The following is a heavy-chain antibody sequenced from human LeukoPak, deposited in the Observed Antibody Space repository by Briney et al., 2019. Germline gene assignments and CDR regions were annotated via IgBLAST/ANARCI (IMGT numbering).Heavy chain of an antibody. J-gene: IGHJ5*02. CDR1: GFTFSSYA. D-gene: IGHD3-10*01. V-gene: IGHV3-30*04. Sequence: GGSLRLSCAASGFTFSSYAMHWVRQAPGKGLEWVAVISYDGSNKYYADSVKGRFTISRDNSKNTLYLQMNSLRAEDTAVYYCAKEEYYYGSGSYYNGDNWFDPWGQGTLVTVSS. CDR2: ISYDGSNK. CDR3: AKEEYYYGSGSYYNGDNWFDP.